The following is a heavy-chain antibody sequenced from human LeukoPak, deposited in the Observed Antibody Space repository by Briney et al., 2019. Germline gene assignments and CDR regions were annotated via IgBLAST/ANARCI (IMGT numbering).Heavy chain of an antibody. J-gene: IGHJ4*02. D-gene: IGHD3-22*01. CDR2: IIPIFGTA. CDR1: GYTFTSYG. V-gene: IGHV1-69*13. CDR3: ARRGAGDSSGYYLDY. Sequence: SVKVSCKASGYTFTSYGISWVRQAPGQGLEWVGGIIPIFGTANYAQKFQGRVTITADESTSTAYMELSSLRSEDTAVYYCARRGAGDSSGYYLDYWGQGTLVTVSS.